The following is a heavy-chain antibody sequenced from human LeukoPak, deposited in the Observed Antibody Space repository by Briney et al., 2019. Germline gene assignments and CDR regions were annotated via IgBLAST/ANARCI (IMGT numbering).Heavy chain of an antibody. CDR2: INHSGST. CDR1: GGSISSYY. CDR3: ARGVPGTTVTQFDY. V-gene: IGHV4-34*01. Sequence: SETLSLTCTVSGGSISSYYWSWIRQPPGKGLEWIGEINHSGSTNYNPSLKSRVTISVDTSKNQFSLKLSSVTAADTAVYYCARGVPGTTVTQFDYWGQGTLVTVSS. D-gene: IGHD4-17*01. J-gene: IGHJ4*02.